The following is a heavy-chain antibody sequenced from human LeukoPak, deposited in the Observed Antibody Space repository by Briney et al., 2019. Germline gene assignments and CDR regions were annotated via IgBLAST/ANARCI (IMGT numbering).Heavy chain of an antibody. CDR1: GFTFDDYA. CDR2: ISWNSGSI. V-gene: IGHV3-9*03. J-gene: IGHJ4*02. Sequence: GRSLRLSCAASGFTFDDYAMHWVRQAPGKGLEWVSGISWNSGSIGYADSVKGRFTIYRDNAKNSLYLQMNSLRAEDMALYYCAKDYSSSGYYYGYFDYWGQGTLVTVSS. CDR3: AKDYSSSGYYYGYFDY. D-gene: IGHD3-22*01.